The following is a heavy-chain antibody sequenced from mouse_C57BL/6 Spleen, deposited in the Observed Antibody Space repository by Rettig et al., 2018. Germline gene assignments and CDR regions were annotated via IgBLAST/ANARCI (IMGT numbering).Heavy chain of an antibody. Sequence: QVQLQQPGAELVMPGASVKLSCKASGYTFTSYWMHWVKQRPGQGLEWIGEIDPSDSYTNYNQKFKGKSTLTVDKSSSTAYMQLSSLTSEDSAVYYCARFYYYGSRYYFDYWGQGTTLTVSS. CDR1: GYTFTSYW. D-gene: IGHD1-1*01. J-gene: IGHJ2*01. V-gene: IGHV1-69*01. CDR3: ARFYYYGSRYYFDY. CDR2: IDPSDSYT.